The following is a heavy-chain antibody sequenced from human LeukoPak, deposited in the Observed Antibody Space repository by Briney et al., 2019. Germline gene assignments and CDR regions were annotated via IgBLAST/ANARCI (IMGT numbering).Heavy chain of an antibody. CDR2: ISWNSGSI. Sequence: PGRSLRLSCAASGFTFDDYAMHWVRQAPGKGLEWVSGISWNSGSIGYADSVKGRFTISRDNAKNSLYLQMNSLRAEDTALYYCAKGGSSGYYSLDYWGQGTLVTVSS. CDR3: AKGGSSGYYSLDY. D-gene: IGHD3-22*01. CDR1: GFTFDDYA. V-gene: IGHV3-9*01. J-gene: IGHJ4*02.